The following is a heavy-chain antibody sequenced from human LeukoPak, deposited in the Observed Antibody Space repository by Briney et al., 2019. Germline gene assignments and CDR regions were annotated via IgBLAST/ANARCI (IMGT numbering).Heavy chain of an antibody. CDR1: DISINSGYH. Sequence: SETLSLTCTVSDISINSGYHWGWVQQPPGKGLEWIGSMHHSGSTYYNPSLKSRVTMSTDTSKSQFSLKLSSVTAADTAVYYCARDRSYFTFDYWGQGTLVTVSS. CDR2: MHHSGST. CDR3: ARDRSYFTFDY. J-gene: IGHJ4*02. V-gene: IGHV4-38-2*02. D-gene: IGHD3-10*01.